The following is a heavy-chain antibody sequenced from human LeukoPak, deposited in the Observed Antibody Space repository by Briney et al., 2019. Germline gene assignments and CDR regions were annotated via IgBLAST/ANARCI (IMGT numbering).Heavy chain of an antibody. D-gene: IGHD3-10*01. J-gene: IGHJ5*02. CDR1: RYTFTSYG. Sequence: ASVKVSCKASRYTFTSYGISWVRQARGQGLEWMGWISAYNGNTNYEQELKGRVTMTTDTSKSTAYMELRSLRSDDTAVYYCARAGYYASGGGWFDPWGEGTLVTVSS. V-gene: IGHV1-18*01. CDR3: ARAGYYASGGGWFDP. CDR2: ISAYNGNT.